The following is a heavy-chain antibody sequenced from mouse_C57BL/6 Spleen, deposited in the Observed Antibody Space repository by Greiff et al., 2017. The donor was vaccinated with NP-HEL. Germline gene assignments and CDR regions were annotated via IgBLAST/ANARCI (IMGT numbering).Heavy chain of an antibody. D-gene: IGHD2-2*01. Sequence: VQLVESGAELVKPGASVKLSCKASGYTFTEYTIHWVKQRSGQGLEWIGWFYPGSGSIKYNEKFKDKATLTADKSSSTVYMELSRLTSEDSAVYCCARQEEDGYDPAWFAYWGQGTLVTVSA. V-gene: IGHV1-62-2*01. CDR1: GYTFTEYT. CDR2: FYPGSGSI. J-gene: IGHJ3*01. CDR3: ARQEEDGYDPAWFAY.